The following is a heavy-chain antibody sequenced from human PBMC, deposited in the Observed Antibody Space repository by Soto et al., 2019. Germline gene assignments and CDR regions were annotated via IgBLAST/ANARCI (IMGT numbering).Heavy chain of an antibody. J-gene: IGHJ4*02. CDR1: GGSISSYY. V-gene: IGHV4-59*01. Sequence: SETLSLTCTVSGGSISSYYWSWIRQPPGKGLEWIGYIYYSGSTNYNPSLKSRVTISVDTSKNQFSLKLSSVTAVDTAVYYCARGDSRLPDYWGQGTLVTVSS. CDR3: ARGDSRLPDY. D-gene: IGHD4-4*01. CDR2: IYYSGST.